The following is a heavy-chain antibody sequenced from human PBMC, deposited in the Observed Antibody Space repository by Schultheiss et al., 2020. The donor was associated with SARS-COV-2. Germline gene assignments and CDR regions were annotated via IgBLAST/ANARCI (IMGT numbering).Heavy chain of an antibody. V-gene: IGHV3-33*08. J-gene: IGHJ4*02. Sequence: GGSLRLSCAASGFTFSSYAMSWVRQAPGKGLEWVAVIWYDGSNKYYADSVKGRFTISRDNAKNSLYLQMNSLRAEDTAVYYCARDGPFDYWGQGTLVTVSS. CDR1: GFTFSSYA. CDR2: IWYDGSNK. CDR3: ARDGPFDY.